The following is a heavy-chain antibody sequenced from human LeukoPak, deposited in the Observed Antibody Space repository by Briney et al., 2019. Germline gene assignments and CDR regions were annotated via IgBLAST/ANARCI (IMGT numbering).Heavy chain of an antibody. J-gene: IGHJ4*02. D-gene: IGHD3-9*01. CDR3: ARSKVLRYFDWSPSLDY. CDR2: IYSGGST. CDR1: GFTFSSNY. Sequence: GGSLRLSCAASGFTFSSNYMSWVRQPPGKGLEWVSVIYSGGSTYYADSVKGRFTISRDNSKNTLYLQMNSLRAEDTAVYYCARSKVLRYFDWSPSLDYWGQGTLVTVSS. V-gene: IGHV3-53*01.